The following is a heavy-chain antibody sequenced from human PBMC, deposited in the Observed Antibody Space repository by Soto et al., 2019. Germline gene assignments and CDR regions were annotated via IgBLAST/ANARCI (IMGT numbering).Heavy chain of an antibody. D-gene: IGHD2-2*01. Sequence: EVQVVESGGGLVKPGGSLRLSCTASGSTFSNYGMNWVRQAPGKGLEWVSSIDESSNYIYYEDSVQGRLLISRDNVKNSLYLQMYSLRAEDTAVYFCARDASAGSSIRYWGQGTLVTVSS. CDR1: GSTFSNYG. CDR3: ARDASAGSSIRY. V-gene: IGHV3-21*01. CDR2: IDESSNYI. J-gene: IGHJ4*02.